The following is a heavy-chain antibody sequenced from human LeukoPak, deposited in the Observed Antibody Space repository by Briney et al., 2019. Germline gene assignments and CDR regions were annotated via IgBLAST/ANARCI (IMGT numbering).Heavy chain of an antibody. CDR3: AKLSAVAGRRYFDY. V-gene: IGHV3-30*18. D-gene: IGHD6-19*01. CDR1: GFTFSSYG. Sequence: GGSLRLSCAASGFTFSSYGMHWVRQAPGKGLEWVAVISYDGSNKYYADSVKGRFTISRDNSKNTLYLQMNSLRAEDTAVYYCAKLSAVAGRRYFDYWGQGTLVTVSS. CDR2: ISYDGSNK. J-gene: IGHJ4*02.